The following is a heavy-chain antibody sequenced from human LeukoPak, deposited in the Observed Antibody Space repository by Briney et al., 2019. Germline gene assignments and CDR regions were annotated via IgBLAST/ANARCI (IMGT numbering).Heavy chain of an antibody. D-gene: IGHD3-3*01. CDR3: ARNDFWSGYFPYNWFDP. V-gene: IGHV4-34*01. Sequence: SETLSLTCAVYGGSFSGYYWSWIRQPPGKGREWIGEINHSGSTNYNPSLKSRVTISVDTSKNQFSLKLSSVTAADTAVYYCARNDFWSGYFPYNWFDPWGQGTLVTVSS. J-gene: IGHJ5*02. CDR2: INHSGST. CDR1: GGSFSGYY.